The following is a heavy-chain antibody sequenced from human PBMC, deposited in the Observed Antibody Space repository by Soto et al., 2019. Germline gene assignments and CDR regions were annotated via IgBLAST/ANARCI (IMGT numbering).Heavy chain of an antibody. CDR2: IYHSGST. CDR3: ARVSGSYYYGMDV. CDR1: GGSISSSNC. J-gene: IGHJ6*02. Sequence: QVQLQESGPGLVKPSGTLSLTCAVSGGSISSSNCWSWVRQPPGKGLEWIGEIYHSGSTNFNPSLKSRVTISVDKSKIQFSLKLNSVTAADTAVYYCARVSGSYYYGMDVWGQGTTVTVSS. V-gene: IGHV4-4*02.